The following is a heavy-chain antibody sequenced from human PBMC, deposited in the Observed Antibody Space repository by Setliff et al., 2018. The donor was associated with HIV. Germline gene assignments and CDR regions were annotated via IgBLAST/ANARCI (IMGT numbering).Heavy chain of an antibody. D-gene: IGHD6-19*01. J-gene: IGHJ4*02. CDR3: AREVGHRSGYYRGSLDY. CDR2: AFYSDNT. Sequence: SETLSLTCIVSGGSISSGTYYWGWIRQPPGKGLEYIGSAFYSDNTYYKPSLKNRVTISVDTSKNQFSLKLTSVTAADTAVYYCAREVGHRSGYYRGSLDYWGQGTLVTVSS. V-gene: IGHV4-39*07. CDR1: GGSISSGTYY.